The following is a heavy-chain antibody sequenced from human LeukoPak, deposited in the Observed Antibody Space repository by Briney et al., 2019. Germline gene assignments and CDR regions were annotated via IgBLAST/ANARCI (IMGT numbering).Heavy chain of an antibody. V-gene: IGHV3-48*04. CDR1: GFTFDDYA. J-gene: IGHJ4*02. D-gene: IGHD3-16*01. CDR3: ALERGDAGIDY. CDR2: ISSSSSTI. Sequence: GRSLRLSCAASGFTFDDYAMHWVRQAPGKGLEWVSYISSSSSTIYYADSVKGRFTISRDNAKNSLYLQMNSLRAEDTAVYYCALERGDAGIDYWGQGTLVTVSS.